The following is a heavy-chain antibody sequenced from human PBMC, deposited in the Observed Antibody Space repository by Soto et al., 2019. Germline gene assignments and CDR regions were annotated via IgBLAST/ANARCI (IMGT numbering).Heavy chain of an antibody. D-gene: IGHD5-12*01. CDR2: IIPIFGTA. J-gene: IGHJ4*02. V-gene: IGHV1-69*13. Sequence: SVTVSCKASGSTFIIYAISWVRQAPGQGLEWMGGIIPIFGTANYAQKFQGRVTITADESTSTAYMELSSLRSEDTAVYYCARKVATIREYYFDYWGQGTLVTVSS. CDR3: ARKVATIREYYFDY. CDR1: GSTFIIYA.